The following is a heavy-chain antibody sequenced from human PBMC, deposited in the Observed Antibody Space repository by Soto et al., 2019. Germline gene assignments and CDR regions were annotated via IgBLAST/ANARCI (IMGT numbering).Heavy chain of an antibody. D-gene: IGHD3-22*01. Sequence: EVQLLESGGGLVQPGGSLRLSCAASGFTFSSYAMSWVRQAPGKGLEWVSAISGSGGSTYYADSVKGRFTISRDNSKNTLYLQMNSLRAEDTAVYYCAKSPPITIIAVVTADDAFDIWGQGTMVTVSS. CDR3: AKSPPITIIAVVTADDAFDI. CDR1: GFTFSSYA. J-gene: IGHJ3*02. V-gene: IGHV3-23*01. CDR2: ISGSGGST.